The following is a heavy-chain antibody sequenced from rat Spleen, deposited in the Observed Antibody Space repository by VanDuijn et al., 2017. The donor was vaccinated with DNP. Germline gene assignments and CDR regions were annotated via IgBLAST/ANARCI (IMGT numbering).Heavy chain of an antibody. Sequence: EVQLVESGGGLVQPGRSLKLSCAASGFTFSNYDMAWVRQAPTKGLEWVASISTGGGNTYYRDSVKGRFTISRDNAKSTLYLQMNNLRSEDTAMYYCARTGYYDGYYQFFDYWGQGVMVTVSS. V-gene: IGHV5S23*01. CDR1: GFTFSNYD. CDR2: ISTGGGNT. J-gene: IGHJ2*01. D-gene: IGHD1-12*03. CDR3: ARTGYYDGYYQFFDY.